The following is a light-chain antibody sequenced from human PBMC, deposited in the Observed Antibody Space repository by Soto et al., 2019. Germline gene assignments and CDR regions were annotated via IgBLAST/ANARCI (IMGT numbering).Light chain of an antibody. CDR3: AAWDDSLNGLV. CDR1: SSNIGNNA. V-gene: IGLV1-36*01. Sequence: QAVVTQPPSVSEAPRQRVTISCSGSSSNIGNNAVNWYQQLPGKAPKFLIYYDDLLPSGVSDRFSGSKSGTSASLAISGLQSEDEADYYCAAWDDSLNGLVFGGGTKVTVL. J-gene: IGLJ3*02. CDR2: YDD.